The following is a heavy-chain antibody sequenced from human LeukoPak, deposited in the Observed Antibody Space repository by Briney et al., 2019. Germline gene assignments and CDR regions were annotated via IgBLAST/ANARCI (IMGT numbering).Heavy chain of an antibody. CDR2: INPNGGGT. CDR3: ARGNGFWAPLSY. CDR1: GYPFISYY. J-gene: IGHJ4*02. V-gene: IGHV1-46*01. Sequence: GGSLKVSCTASGYPFISYYIHWVRQAPGQGLEWMGMINPNGGGTSYGQKFQGRVTMTTDTSTSTVYMELSSLTSEDTAVYSCARGNGFWAPLSYWGQGTLVTVSS. D-gene: IGHD3-10*01.